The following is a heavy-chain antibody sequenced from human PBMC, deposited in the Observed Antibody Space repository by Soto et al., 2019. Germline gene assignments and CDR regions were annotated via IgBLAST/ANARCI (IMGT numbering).Heavy chain of an antibody. CDR3: AHMGVGSSSEYYYGMDV. V-gene: IGHV2-5*02. CDR1: GFSLSTSGVG. D-gene: IGHD6-6*01. CDR2: IYWDDDK. J-gene: IGHJ6*02. Sequence: QITLKESGPTLVKPTQTLTLTCTFSGFSLSTSGVGVGWIRQPPGKALEWLALIYWDDDKRYSPSLKSRLTITKDTSKNPVVLTMTNMDPVDTATYYCAHMGVGSSSEYYYGMDVWGQGTTVTVSS.